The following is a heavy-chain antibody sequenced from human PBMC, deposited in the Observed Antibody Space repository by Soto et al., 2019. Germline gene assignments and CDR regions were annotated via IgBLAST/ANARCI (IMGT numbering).Heavy chain of an antibody. D-gene: IGHD1-26*01. V-gene: IGHV1-2*02. Sequence: ASVKVSCKASGYTFTGPYIHWVRQAPGQGLEWMGWINPNSGATDFAQDFQGRVTMTRDTSISTVYMELNSLRSDDTGVYYCAKDFRTNSHGLEVWGQGTAVTVSS. CDR3: AKDFRTNSHGLEV. CDR1: GYTFTGPY. CDR2: INPNSGAT. J-gene: IGHJ6*02.